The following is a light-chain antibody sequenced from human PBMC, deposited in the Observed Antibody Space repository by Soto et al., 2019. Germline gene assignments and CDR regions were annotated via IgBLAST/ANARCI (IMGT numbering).Light chain of an antibody. CDR3: MQALQTPYT. J-gene: IGKJ2*01. Sequence: EIVMTQSPPPLTVTPGEPASISCSSSQRLLHSNGNIFLDWYLQKPGQSPQLLIYLGFNRASGVPDRVSGSGAGTDFTLKISRVEAEDAGVYYCMQALQTPYTFGQGTKLEIK. CDR1: QRLLHSNGNIF. V-gene: IGKV2-28*01. CDR2: LGF.